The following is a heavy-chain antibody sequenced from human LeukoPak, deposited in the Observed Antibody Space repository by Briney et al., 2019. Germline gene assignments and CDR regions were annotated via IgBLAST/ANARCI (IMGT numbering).Heavy chain of an antibody. CDR3: ARGRHPSSGYYWDAFDI. CDR2: ISAYNGNT. CDR1: GYTFTSYG. D-gene: IGHD3-22*01. J-gene: IGHJ3*02. V-gene: IGHV1-18*01. Sequence: ASVKVSCKASGYTFTSYGISWVRQAPGQGLEWMGWISAYNGNTNYAQKFQGRVTMTRNTSISTAYMELSSLRSEDTAVYYCARGRHPSSGYYWDAFDIWGQGTMVTVSS.